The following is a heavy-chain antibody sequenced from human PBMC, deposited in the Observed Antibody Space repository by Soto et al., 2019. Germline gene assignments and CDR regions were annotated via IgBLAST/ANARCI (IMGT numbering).Heavy chain of an antibody. V-gene: IGHV3-23*01. CDR2: ISGSGGST. D-gene: IGHD3-9*01. CDR1: GFTFSSYA. CDR3: AKDHANFDWLLLYPGEFDY. Sequence: EVQLLESGGGLVQPGGSLRLSCAASGFTFSSYAMSWVRQAPGKGLEWVSAISGSGGSTYYADSVKGRFTISRDNSKNTLYLQMNSLRAEDTAVYYCAKDHANFDWLLLYPGEFDYWGQGTLVTVSS. J-gene: IGHJ4*02.